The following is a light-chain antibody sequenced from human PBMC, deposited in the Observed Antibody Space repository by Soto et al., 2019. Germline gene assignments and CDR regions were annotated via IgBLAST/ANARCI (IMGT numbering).Light chain of an antibody. Sequence: DIQMTQSPSTLPASVGDRVTITCRANQSISTWLAWYQQKPGKAPNLLIFDATTLHSGVPSRFSGGGSGTEFTLTINGLQPDDFATYYCQQFAKSSTFGQGTTVEIK. J-gene: IGKJ1*01. CDR1: QSISTW. CDR2: DAT. V-gene: IGKV1-5*01. CDR3: QQFAKSST.